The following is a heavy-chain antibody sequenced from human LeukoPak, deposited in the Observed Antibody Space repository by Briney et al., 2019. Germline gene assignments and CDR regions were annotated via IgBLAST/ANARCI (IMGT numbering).Heavy chain of an antibody. J-gene: IGHJ4*02. CDR2: MSDGNNK. V-gene: IGHV3-30-3*01. Sequence: GGSLRLSCAASGFTFSNDAMHWVRQAPGKGLEWVAVMSDGNNKYYADSVEGRFTISRDNSKNTLYLQMNGLRDEDTAVYYCAREDSYDSRGLDYWGQGTLVTVSS. CDR1: GFTFSNDA. D-gene: IGHD3-22*01. CDR3: AREDSYDSRGLDY.